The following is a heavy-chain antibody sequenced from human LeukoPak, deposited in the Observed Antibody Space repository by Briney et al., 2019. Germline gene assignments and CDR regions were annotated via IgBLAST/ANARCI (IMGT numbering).Heavy chain of an antibody. Sequence: PGGSLRLSCAASGFTFSSFVMHWVRQAPGKGLEWVAVISYDGSNKYYADSVKGRFTISRDNSKNTLYLQMNSLRAEDTAVYYCARDRRDRKGLFYSSSWIFDYWGQGTLVTVSS. CDR1: GFTFSSFV. D-gene: IGHD6-13*01. CDR3: ARDRRDRKGLFYSSSWIFDY. V-gene: IGHV3-30-3*01. CDR2: ISYDGSNK. J-gene: IGHJ4*02.